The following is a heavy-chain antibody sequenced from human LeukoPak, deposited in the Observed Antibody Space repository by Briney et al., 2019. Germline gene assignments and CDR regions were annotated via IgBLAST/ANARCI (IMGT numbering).Heavy chain of an antibody. D-gene: IGHD5-24*01. J-gene: IGHJ4*02. CDR1: GFTFSSYS. CDR2: ISSSSSYI. V-gene: IGHV3-21*01. CDR3: ARGEDGYNLIGDY. Sequence: GGSLGLSCAASGFTFSSYSMNWVRQAPGKGLEWDSSISSSSSYIYYADSVKGRFTISRDNAKKSLYLQMDSLRAEDTAVYYCARGEDGYNLIGDYWGQGTLVTVSS.